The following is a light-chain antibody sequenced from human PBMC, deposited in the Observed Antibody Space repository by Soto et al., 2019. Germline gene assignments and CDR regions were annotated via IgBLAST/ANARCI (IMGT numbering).Light chain of an antibody. J-gene: IGKJ2*01. CDR2: GAS. V-gene: IGKV3-20*01. CDR3: QQSGSSFYT. CDR1: QSVSSAY. Sequence: EIVLPQSPGTLSLSPGERATLSCRASQSVSSAYLAWYQQIPGQAPRLLIYGASSRATGIPDRFSGSGSGTDFTLTISGLEREDFAVYYCQQSGSSFYTFGQGTKLEIK.